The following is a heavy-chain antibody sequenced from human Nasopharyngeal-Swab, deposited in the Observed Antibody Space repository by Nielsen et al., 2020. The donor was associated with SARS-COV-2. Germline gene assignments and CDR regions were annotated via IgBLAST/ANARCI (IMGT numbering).Heavy chain of an antibody. D-gene: IGHD5-12*01. CDR3: AKDGVATTHPYYFDY. CDR1: GFTFSSYG. V-gene: IGHV3-23*01. CDR2: ISGSGGST. J-gene: IGHJ4*02. Sequence: GASLKISCAASGFTFSSYGMHWVRQAPGKGLEWVSAISGSGGSTYYADSVKGRFTISRDNSKNTLYLQMNSLRAEDTAVYYCAKDGVATTHPYYFDYWGQGTLVTVSS.